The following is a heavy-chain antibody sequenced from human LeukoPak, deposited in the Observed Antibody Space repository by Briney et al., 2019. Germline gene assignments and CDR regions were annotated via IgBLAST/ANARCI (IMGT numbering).Heavy chain of an antibody. V-gene: IGHV3-20*04. CDR3: ARRFSYYKYYMDV. CDR2: INWNGNKI. J-gene: IGHJ6*03. Sequence: TGGSLRLSCAASGFTFDDYGMSWVRQAPGKGLEWVSGINWNGNKIGYADSVKGRFTISRDNAKNSLYLQMNSLRVEDTALYYCARRFSYYKYYMDVWGKGTTVTVSS. CDR1: GFTFDDYG. D-gene: IGHD3-10*01.